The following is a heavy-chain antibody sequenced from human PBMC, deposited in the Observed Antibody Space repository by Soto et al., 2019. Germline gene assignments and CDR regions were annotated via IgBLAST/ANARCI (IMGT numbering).Heavy chain of an antibody. CDR1: GGSISSYY. Sequence: PSETLSLTCTASGGSISSYYWSWIRQPPGKGLEWIGYIYYSGSTNYNPSLKSRVTISVDTSKNQFSLKLSSVTAADTAVYYCARALKRYCSGGSCKHYYSYMDVWGKGTTVTVSS. J-gene: IGHJ6*03. V-gene: IGHV4-59*01. D-gene: IGHD2-15*01. CDR2: IYYSGST. CDR3: ARALKRYCSGGSCKHYYSYMDV.